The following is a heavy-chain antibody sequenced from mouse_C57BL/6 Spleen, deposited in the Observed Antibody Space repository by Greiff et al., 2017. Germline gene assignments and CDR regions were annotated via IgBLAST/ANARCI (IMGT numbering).Heavy chain of an antibody. CDR1: GYSFTGYF. Sequence: VQLQQSGPELVKPGDSVKISCKASGYSFTGYFMNWVMQSHGKSLEWIGRLNPYNGDTFYNQKFKGKATLTVDKSSSTAHMELRSLTSEDSAVYYCARRSNDERGYVDYWGQGTTLTVSS. CDR3: ARRSNDERGYVDY. J-gene: IGHJ2*01. D-gene: IGHD2-12*01. V-gene: IGHV1-20*01. CDR2: LNPYNGDT.